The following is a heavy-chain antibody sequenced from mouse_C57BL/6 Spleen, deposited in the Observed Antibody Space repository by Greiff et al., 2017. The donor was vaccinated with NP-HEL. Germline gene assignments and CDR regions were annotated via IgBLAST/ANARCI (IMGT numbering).Heavy chain of an antibody. J-gene: IGHJ3*01. CDR1: GYTFTSYD. V-gene: IGHV1-85*01. CDR3: ARSDSNYLAWFAY. CDR2: IYPRDGST. D-gene: IGHD2-5*01. Sequence: VQLQQSGPELVKPGASVKLSCKASGYTFTSYDINWVKQRPGQGLEWIGWIYPRDGSTKYNEKFKGKATLTVDKSSSTAYMELHSLTSEDSAVYFCARSDSNYLAWFAYWGQGTLVTVSA.